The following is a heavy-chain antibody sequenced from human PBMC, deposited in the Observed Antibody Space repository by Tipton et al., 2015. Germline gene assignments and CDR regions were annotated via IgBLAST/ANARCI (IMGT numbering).Heavy chain of an antibody. J-gene: IGHJ4*02. Sequence: QSGAEVKKPGTPVRVSCKASGDNFDSYGLSWVRQAPGKGLEWMGGILPKFGRPQFAYSFQGRVTISADESTMTSYMELRNLTSDDTAIYYCARVGISGHSPGFFSYWGQGTLVTVTS. CDR3: ARVGISGHSPGFFSY. CDR1: GDNFDSYG. D-gene: IGHD3-3*02. V-gene: IGHV1-69*01. CDR2: ILPKFGRP.